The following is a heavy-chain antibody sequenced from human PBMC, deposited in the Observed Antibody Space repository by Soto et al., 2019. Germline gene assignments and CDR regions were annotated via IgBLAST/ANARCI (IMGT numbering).Heavy chain of an antibody. CDR1: GFIFGNYW. D-gene: IGHD6-19*01. Sequence: EVQLVESGGGLVQPGGSLRLSCTGSGFIFGNYWMTWDRQAPGQGLEWVANIRKDESKMSYLDSVRGRFTISRDNAKSSLFLQMNDLRAEDTALYYCTRDISPGTSGWYFDAFDLWGQGTMVTVSS. CDR2: IRKDESKM. CDR3: TRDISPGTSGWYFDAFDL. V-gene: IGHV3-7*05. J-gene: IGHJ3*01.